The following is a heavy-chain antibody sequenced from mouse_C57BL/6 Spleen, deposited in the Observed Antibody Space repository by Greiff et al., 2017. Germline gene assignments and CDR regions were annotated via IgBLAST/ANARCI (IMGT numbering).Heavy chain of an antibody. D-gene: IGHD1-1*01. J-gene: IGHJ2*01. CDR3: ARWGTTVVPDY. CDR2: IYPGDGDT. CDR1: GYAFSSSW. Sequence: QVQLQQSGPELVKPGASVKISCKASGYAFSSSWMNWVKQRPGKGLEWIGRIYPGDGDTNYNGKFKGKATLTADKSSSTAYMQLSSLTAEDSAVYCCARWGTTVVPDYWGQGTTLTVSS. V-gene: IGHV1-82*01.